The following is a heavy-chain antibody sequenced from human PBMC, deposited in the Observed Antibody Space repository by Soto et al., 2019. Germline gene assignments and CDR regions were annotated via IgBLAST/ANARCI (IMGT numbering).Heavy chain of an antibody. Sequence: QVQLQESGPGLVKPSETLSLTCTVSGGSISSDYWSWIRQPPGKGLEWIGYIYYSGSTNYNPSLKSRVTISVDTSKNQFSLKLSSVTDADTAVYYCARFNWYFDLWGRGTLVTVSS. CDR1: GGSISSDY. J-gene: IGHJ2*01. CDR3: ARFNWYFDL. CDR2: IYYSGST. V-gene: IGHV4-59*08.